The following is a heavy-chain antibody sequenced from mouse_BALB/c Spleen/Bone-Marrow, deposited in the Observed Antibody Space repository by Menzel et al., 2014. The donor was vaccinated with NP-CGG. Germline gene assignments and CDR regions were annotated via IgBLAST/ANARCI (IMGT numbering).Heavy chain of an antibody. J-gene: IGHJ4*01. Sequence: VQLKQSGAELVKPGASVKLSCTASGLNIKDTYMFWVKQRPDQGLEWIGRIDPAIINTKYDPKFQGKATIAAGTSSNTAYLQLSSLTSEDTAVYYCARYRYYGSSYAMDYWGQGTSVTVSS. D-gene: IGHD1-1*01. CDR1: GLNIKDTY. CDR3: ARYRYYGSSYAMDY. CDR2: IDPAIINT. V-gene: IGHV14-3*02.